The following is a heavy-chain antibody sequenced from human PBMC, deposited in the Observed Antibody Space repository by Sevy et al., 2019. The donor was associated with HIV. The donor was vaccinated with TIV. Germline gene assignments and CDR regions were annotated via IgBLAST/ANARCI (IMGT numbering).Heavy chain of an antibody. CDR2: INGRGGST. D-gene: IGHD6-13*01. J-gene: IGHJ4*02. V-gene: IGHV3-23*01. Sequence: GGSLRLSCVVSGYSFSSYAISWVRQAPGKGLECVSTINGRGGSTYHADSVKGRFTISRDNPKNTLFLQMINLRVDDTAIYYCARPSPRIAAAASAFYDNWGQGTLVTVSS. CDR1: GYSFSSYA. CDR3: ARPSPRIAAAASAFYDN.